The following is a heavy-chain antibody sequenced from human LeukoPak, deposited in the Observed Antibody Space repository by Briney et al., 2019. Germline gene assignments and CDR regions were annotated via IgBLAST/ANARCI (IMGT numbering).Heavy chain of an antibody. CDR2: ISHDGGNQ. CDR1: GFPFSSYG. Sequence: PGRSLRLSCAASGFPFSSYGMHWVRQAPGKGLEWVAVISHDGGNQYYADSVKGRFTISRDNSKNTLCLQMNSLRAEDTAVYYCAQEDYFGSGSYPSHWGQGTLVTVSS. D-gene: IGHD3-10*01. CDR3: AQEDYFGSGSYPSH. J-gene: IGHJ4*02. V-gene: IGHV3-30*18.